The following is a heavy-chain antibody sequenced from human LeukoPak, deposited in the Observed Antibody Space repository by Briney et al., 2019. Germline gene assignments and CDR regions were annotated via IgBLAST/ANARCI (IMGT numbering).Heavy chain of an antibody. Sequence: SETLSLTCAVSGDSISSGYYWGWIRQPPGKGLEWIGSIYHSGSTYYNPSLKSRVTISVDTSKNQFSLKLSSVTAADTAVYYCARGPITMVRGVSLLAENYGMDVWGKGTTVTVSS. D-gene: IGHD3-10*01. V-gene: IGHV4-38-2*01. CDR1: GDSISSGYY. CDR2: IYHSGST. J-gene: IGHJ6*04. CDR3: ARGPITMVRGVSLLAENYGMDV.